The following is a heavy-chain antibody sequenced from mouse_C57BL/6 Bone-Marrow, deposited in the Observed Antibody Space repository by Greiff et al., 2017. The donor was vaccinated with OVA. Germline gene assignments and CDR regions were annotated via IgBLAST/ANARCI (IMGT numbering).Heavy chain of an antibody. D-gene: IGHD1-1*01. Sequence: DVQLVESGGGLVKPGGSLKLSCAASGFTFSSYAMSWVRQTPEKRLEWVATISDGGSYTYYPDNVKGRFTISRDNAKNNLYLQMSHLKSEDTAMYYCARAEVYYYGSSPYAMDYWGQGTSVTVSS. CDR2: ISDGGSYT. J-gene: IGHJ4*01. V-gene: IGHV5-4*01. CDR3: ARAEVYYYGSSPYAMDY. CDR1: GFTFSSYA.